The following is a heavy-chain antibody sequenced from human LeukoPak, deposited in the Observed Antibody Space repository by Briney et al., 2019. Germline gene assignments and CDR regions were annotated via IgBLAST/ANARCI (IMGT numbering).Heavy chain of an antibody. D-gene: IGHD3-3*01. Sequence: GGSLRLSCAASGFTFSSYSMDWVRQAPGKGLEWVSSISSSSSYIYYADSVKGRFTISRDNAKNSLYLQMNSLRAEDTAVYYCARDFFDYYDFWSGYYPFDYWGQGTLVTVSS. CDR2: ISSSSSYI. CDR3: ARDFFDYYDFWSGYYPFDY. J-gene: IGHJ4*02. CDR1: GFTFSSYS. V-gene: IGHV3-21*01.